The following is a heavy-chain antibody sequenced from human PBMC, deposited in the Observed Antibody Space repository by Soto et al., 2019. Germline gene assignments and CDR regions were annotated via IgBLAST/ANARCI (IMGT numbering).Heavy chain of an antibody. D-gene: IGHD6-13*01. CDR1: GGTFSSYA. CDR3: ARDSAAAGREGYYYYGMDV. Sequence: ASVKVSCKASGGTFSSYAISWVRQAPGQGLGWMGGIIPIFGTANYAQKFQGRVTITADESTSTAYMELSSLRSEDTAVYYCARDSAAAGREGYYYYGMDVWGQGTTVTVSS. J-gene: IGHJ6*02. V-gene: IGHV1-69*13. CDR2: IIPIFGTA.